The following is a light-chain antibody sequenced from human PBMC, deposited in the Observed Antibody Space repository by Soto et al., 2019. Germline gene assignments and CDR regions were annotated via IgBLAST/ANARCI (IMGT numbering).Light chain of an antibody. CDR3: QQNGSSPRT. V-gene: IGKV3-20*01. CDR1: QSVSSSY. CDR2: GAS. Sequence: EIVLTQSPGTLSLSPGERATLPCRASQSVSSSYLAWYQQKPGQAPRLLIYGASSRATGIPDRFSGSGSGTDFTLTISRLEPEDFAVYYCQQNGSSPRTFGQGTKVDIK. J-gene: IGKJ1*01.